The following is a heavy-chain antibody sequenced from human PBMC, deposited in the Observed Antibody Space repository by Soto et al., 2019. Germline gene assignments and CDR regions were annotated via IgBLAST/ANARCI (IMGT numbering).Heavy chain of an antibody. J-gene: IGHJ4*02. D-gene: IGHD3-16*01. Sequence: SETLSLTCAVYGGSFSGYYWSWIRQPPGKGLEWVGEINHTGSTNYNPSLKSRVTISVDTSKIQFSLKLSSVTAADTAVYYCARLYLAPPFTSLDHWGQGTLVTVSS. CDR1: GGSFSGYY. V-gene: IGHV4-34*01. CDR2: INHTGST. CDR3: ARLYLAPPFTSLDH.